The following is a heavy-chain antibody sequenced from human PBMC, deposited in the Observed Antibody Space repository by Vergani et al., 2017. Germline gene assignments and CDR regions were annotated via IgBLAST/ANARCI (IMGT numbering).Heavy chain of an antibody. Sequence: QVQLVQSGAEVKKPGASVKVSCTASGYTFTGYYMHWVRQAPGQGLEWMGWINPNSGGTNYAQKFQGRVTMTRDTSISTAYMELSRLRSDATAVYYCAGTRRYYDFWSGYYWFDPWGQGTLVTVSS. V-gene: IGHV1-2*02. D-gene: IGHD3-3*01. CDR2: INPNSGGT. CDR1: GYTFTGYY. CDR3: AGTRRYYDFWSGYYWFDP. J-gene: IGHJ5*02.